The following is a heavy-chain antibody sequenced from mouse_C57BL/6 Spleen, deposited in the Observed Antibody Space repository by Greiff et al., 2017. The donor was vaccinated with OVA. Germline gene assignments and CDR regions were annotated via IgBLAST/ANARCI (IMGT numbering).Heavy chain of an antibody. CDR1: GFSFNTYA. V-gene: IGHV10-1*01. J-gene: IGHJ4*01. CDR3: VRHDYYGSSYVYAMDY. CDR2: IRSTSNNYAT. D-gene: IGHD1-1*01. Sequence: EVHLVESGGGLVQPKGSLKLSCAASGFSFNTYAMNWVRQAPGKGLEWVARIRSTSNNYATYYADSVKDRFTISRDDSESMLYLQMNNLKTEDTAMYYCVRHDYYGSSYVYAMDYWGQGTSVTVSS.